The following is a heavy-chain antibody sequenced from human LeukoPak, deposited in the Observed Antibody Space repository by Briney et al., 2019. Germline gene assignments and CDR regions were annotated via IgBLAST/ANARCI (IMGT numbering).Heavy chain of an antibody. D-gene: IGHD6-13*01. CDR2: ISSSSYI. Sequence: GGSLRLSCAASGFTFSSYSMNWVRQAPGMGLEWVSSISSSSYIYYADSVKGRFTISRDNAKNSLYLQMNSLRAEDTAVYYCARVSGSSWYDGYYYGMDVWGQGTTVTVSS. J-gene: IGHJ6*02. CDR3: ARVSGSSWYDGYYYGMDV. V-gene: IGHV3-21*01. CDR1: GFTFSSYS.